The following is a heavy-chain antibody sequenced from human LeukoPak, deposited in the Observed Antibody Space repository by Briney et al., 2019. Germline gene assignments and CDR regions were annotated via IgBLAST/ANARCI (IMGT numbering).Heavy chain of an antibody. J-gene: IGHJ4*02. CDR3: AKDQGAVAWGLFDY. CDR2: ISYDGSNK. Sequence: GGSLRLSCAASGFTFSSYGMHWVRQAPGKGLEWVAVISYDGSNKYYADSVKGRFTISRDNSKNALYLQMNSLRAEDTAMYYCAKDQGAVAWGLFDYWGQGTLVTVSS. D-gene: IGHD6-19*01. V-gene: IGHV3-30*18. CDR1: GFTFSSYG.